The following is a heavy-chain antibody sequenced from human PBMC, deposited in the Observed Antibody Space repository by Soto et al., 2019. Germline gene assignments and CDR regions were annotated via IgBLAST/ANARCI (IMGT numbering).Heavy chain of an antibody. V-gene: IGHV3-23*01. CDR2: ISGSGGST. J-gene: IGHJ4*02. D-gene: IGHD2-15*01. CDR3: AKYTRIVVVVAAFDY. Sequence: GGSLRLSCAASGFTFSSYAMSWVRQAPGKGLEWVSAISGSGGSTYYADSVKGRFTISRDNSKNTLYLQMNSLRAEDTAVYYCAKYTRIVVVVAAFDYWGQGTLVTVSS. CDR1: GFTFSSYA.